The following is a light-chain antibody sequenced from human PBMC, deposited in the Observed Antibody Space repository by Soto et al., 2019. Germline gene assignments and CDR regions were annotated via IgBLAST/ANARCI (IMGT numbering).Light chain of an antibody. V-gene: IGKV1-39*01. J-gene: IGKJ1*01. CDR3: QQSYSTLWT. Sequence: DIQMTQSPSSLSASVGDRVTITCRASQSISSYLNWYQQKPGKAPKLLISAASSLQSGVPSRFSGSGSGTDFPLTISSLQPEDFATYYCQQSYSTLWTFGQGTKVEIK. CDR1: QSISSY. CDR2: AAS.